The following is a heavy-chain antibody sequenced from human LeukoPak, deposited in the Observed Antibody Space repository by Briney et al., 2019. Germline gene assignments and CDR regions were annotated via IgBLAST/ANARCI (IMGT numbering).Heavy chain of an antibody. D-gene: IGHD1-26*01. J-gene: IGHJ4*02. CDR3: ARLGGATSPFGY. CDR2: VYQTGDT. V-gene: IGHV4-59*08. CDR1: GGSMNNYY. Sequence: SETLSLTCIVSGGSMNNYYWSWFRQPPGKGLEWIAYVYQTGDTRYNPSLTSRVSISLDMSKNQFSLKVSSVTATDAAVYYCARLGGATSPFGYWGQGTLVTVSS.